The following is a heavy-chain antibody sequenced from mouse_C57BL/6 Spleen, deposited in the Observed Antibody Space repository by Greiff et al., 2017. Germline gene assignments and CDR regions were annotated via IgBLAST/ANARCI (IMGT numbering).Heavy chain of an antibody. CDR1: GYSFTSYW. D-gene: IGHD1-1*01. CDR2: TNPSSGYT. V-gene: IGHV1-7*01. Sequence: QVQLQQSGAELVKPWDSVRLSCTASGYSFTSYWMHWVKQRPGPGLELIGYTNPSSGYTKYNQKFKDKDTLSADKSSSTAYMQLSSLTYEDSAVYYCAMTTVVAPLPMDYWGQGTSVTVSS. J-gene: IGHJ4*01. CDR3: AMTTVVAPLPMDY.